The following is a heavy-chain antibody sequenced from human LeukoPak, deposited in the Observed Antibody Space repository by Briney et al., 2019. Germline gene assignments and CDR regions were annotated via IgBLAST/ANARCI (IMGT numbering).Heavy chain of an antibody. V-gene: IGHV3-53*01. CDR2: FYSGGTT. CDR3: ARVSFGPASEWFDP. J-gene: IGHJ5*02. Sequence: GGSLRLSCAASGSNVRSKYMSWVRQAPGKGLECVSVFYSGGTTAYADSVKGRFTVSIDNSNNTLYPQMNSLRAEDTAVYYCARVSFGPASEWFDPWGQGTLVTVSS. D-gene: IGHD3/OR15-3a*01. CDR1: GSNVRSKY.